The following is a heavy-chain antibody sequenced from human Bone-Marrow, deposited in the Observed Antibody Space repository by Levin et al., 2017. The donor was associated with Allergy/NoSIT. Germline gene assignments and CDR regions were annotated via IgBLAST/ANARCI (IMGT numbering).Heavy chain of an antibody. CDR1: GFNFSTYN. CDR2: ITRRSDYM. Sequence: ASVKVSCAASGFNFSTYNMNWVRQTPGKGLEWVSSITRRSDYMYYADSVKGRFIISRDNAKNSLFLQMNSLRVDDTAVYYCAKDRTYGILWNYGMDVWDQGTTVTVSS. CDR3: AKDRTYGILWNYGMDV. V-gene: IGHV3-21*01. J-gene: IGHJ6*02. D-gene: IGHD4-17*01.